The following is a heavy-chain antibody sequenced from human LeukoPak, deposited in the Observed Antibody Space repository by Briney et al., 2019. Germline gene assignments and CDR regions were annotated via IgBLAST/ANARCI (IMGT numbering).Heavy chain of an antibody. D-gene: IGHD1-26*01. CDR1: GFTFSRYS. V-gene: IGHV3-21*04. Sequence: GGSLRLSCAASGFTFSRYSMNWVRQAPGKGLEWVSSISISSSCIYYADSVKGRFTISRDNSKNTLFLQMNSLRAEDTAIYYCASRSSGAAYDYWGQGTLVTVSS. CDR3: ASRSSGAAYDY. J-gene: IGHJ4*02. CDR2: ISISSSCI.